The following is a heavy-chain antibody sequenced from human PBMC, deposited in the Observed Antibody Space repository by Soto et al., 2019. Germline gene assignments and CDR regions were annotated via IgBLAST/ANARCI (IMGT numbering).Heavy chain of an antibody. CDR3: ARGGNGYENWPQYYYYGMDV. J-gene: IGHJ6*02. D-gene: IGHD5-12*01. CDR2: ISWNSDII. V-gene: IGHV3-9*01. Sequence: RLSCVASGFTFEDHAMHWVRQGPGKGLEWVSGISWNSDIIVYADSVKGRFTISRDNAKTSLYLQMNSLRAEDTSVYFWARGGNGYENWPQYYYYGMDVWGQGTTVTVSS. CDR1: GFTFEDHA.